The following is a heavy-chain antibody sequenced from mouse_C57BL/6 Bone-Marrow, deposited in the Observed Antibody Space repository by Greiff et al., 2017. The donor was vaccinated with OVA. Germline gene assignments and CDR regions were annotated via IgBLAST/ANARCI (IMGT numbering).Heavy chain of an antibody. Sequence: LKESGTVLARPGASVKMSCKTSGYTFTSYWMHWVKQRPGQGLEWIGAIYPGNSDTSYNQKFKGKAKLTAVTSASTAYMELSSLTNEDSAVYYCTRKFLGDGSRDAMDYWGQGTSVTVSS. CDR1: GYTFTSYW. CDR2: IYPGNSDT. V-gene: IGHV1-5*01. J-gene: IGHJ4*01. D-gene: IGHD1-1*01. CDR3: TRKFLGDGSRDAMDY.